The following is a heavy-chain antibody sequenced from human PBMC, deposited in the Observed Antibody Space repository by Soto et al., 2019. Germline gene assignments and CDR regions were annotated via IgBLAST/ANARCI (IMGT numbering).Heavy chain of an antibody. CDR2: ISSSGSTI. D-gene: IGHD6-13*01. J-gene: IGHJ6*02. V-gene: IGHV3-48*03. Sequence: GGSLRLSCAASGFTFSSYEMNWVRQAPGKGLEWVSYISSSGSTIYYADSVKGRFTISRDNAKNSLYLQMNSLRAEDTAVYYCAKRPPNSSPGYYYYGMDVWGQGTTVTVSS. CDR3: AKRPPNSSPGYYYYGMDV. CDR1: GFTFSSYE.